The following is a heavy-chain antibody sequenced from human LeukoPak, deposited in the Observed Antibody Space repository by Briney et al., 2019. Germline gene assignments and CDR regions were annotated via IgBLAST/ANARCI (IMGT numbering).Heavy chain of an antibody. V-gene: IGHV4-39*07. J-gene: IGHJ5*02. CDR3: ARGGGVRTGSGWRPGNWFDP. CDR2: IYYSGST. D-gene: IGHD6-19*01. CDR1: GGSISSSSYY. Sequence: ETLSLTCTVSGGSISSSSYYWGWIRQPPGKGLEWIGSIYYSGSTYYNPSLKSRVTISVDTSKNQFSLKLSSVTAADTAVYYCARGGGVRTGSGWRPGNWFDPWGQGTLVIVSS.